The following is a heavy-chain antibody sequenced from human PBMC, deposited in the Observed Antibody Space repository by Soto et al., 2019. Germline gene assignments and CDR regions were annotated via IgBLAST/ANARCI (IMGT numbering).Heavy chain of an antibody. J-gene: IGHJ5*02. CDR3: ARDPYSGYDLNWFDP. Sequence: GGSLSLSCAASGFTFSSYWMHWVRQAPGKGLVWVSRINSDGSSTSYADSVKGRFTISRDNAKNTLYLQMNSLRAEDTAVYYCARDPYSGYDLNWFDPWGQGTLVTVSS. CDR1: GFTFSSYW. V-gene: IGHV3-74*01. CDR2: INSDGSST. D-gene: IGHD5-12*01.